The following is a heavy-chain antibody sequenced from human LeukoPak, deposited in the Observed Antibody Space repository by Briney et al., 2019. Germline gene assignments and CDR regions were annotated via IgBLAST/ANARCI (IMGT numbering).Heavy chain of an antibody. D-gene: IGHD2-8*02. V-gene: IGHV4-39*01. CDR2: MFYTGST. Sequence: PSETLSLTCTVSGVSIRDNNYYWGWVRQPPGKGLEWIGSMFYTGSTYYNPSLRPRVTLSVDTSKNQLSLNLKSGTAADTAVYFYARLLLGSTVIDYWGQGALVIVSS. J-gene: IGHJ4*02. CDR1: GVSIRDNNYY. CDR3: ARLLLGSTVIDY.